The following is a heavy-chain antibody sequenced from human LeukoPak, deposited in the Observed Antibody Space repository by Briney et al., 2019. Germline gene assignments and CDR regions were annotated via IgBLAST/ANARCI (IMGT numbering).Heavy chain of an antibody. Sequence: ASVKVSCKASGYTFTTYDISWVRHARGQGLEGMGWISGNNGKTNYAKKFQVRVTMTTDTSTSTTYMELRSLRSDDTAIYYCARRWGSGIRGAFDIWGQGTMVTVSS. J-gene: IGHJ3*02. V-gene: IGHV1-18*01. CDR2: ISGNNGKT. CDR1: GYTFTTYD. CDR3: ARRWGSGIRGAFDI. D-gene: IGHD3-10*01.